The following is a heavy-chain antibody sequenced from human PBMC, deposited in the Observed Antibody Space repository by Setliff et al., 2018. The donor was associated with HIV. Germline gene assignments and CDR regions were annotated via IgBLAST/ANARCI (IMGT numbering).Heavy chain of an antibody. D-gene: IGHD3-16*02. J-gene: IGHJ4*02. CDR2: IYSTGDS. V-gene: IGHV4-4*09. CDR3: ARYRRPPYYLDY. Sequence: SETLSLTCAVSGDSISSYYWSWIRQPPGKELEWIGYIYSTGDSNYNPSLKSRVTMAVDTSKNQFSLKLTSVTAADTAVYYCARYRRPPYYLDYWGQGTLVTVSS. CDR1: GDSISSYY.